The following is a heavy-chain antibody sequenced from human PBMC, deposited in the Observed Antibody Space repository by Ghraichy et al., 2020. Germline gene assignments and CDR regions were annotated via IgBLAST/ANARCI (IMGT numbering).Heavy chain of an antibody. Sequence: GGSLRLSCAASGFTFSTYVMSWVRQTPGTGLEWVSGITGDGGNTYYADSVKGRFTISRDNSKNTLFLQMNSLRAEDTAVYYCAIPQFDSSGHEYFNHWGQGTWSPSRQ. V-gene: IGHV3-23*01. CDR2: ITGDGGNT. CDR1: GFTFSTYV. D-gene: IGHD3-22*01. CDR3: AIPQFDSSGHEYFNH. J-gene: IGHJ1*01.